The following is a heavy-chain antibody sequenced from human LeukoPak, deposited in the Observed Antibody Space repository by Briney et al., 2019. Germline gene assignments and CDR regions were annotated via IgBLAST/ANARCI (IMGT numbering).Heavy chain of an antibody. CDR2: VGGSGDHI. CDR1: GLTFSNSA. J-gene: IGHJ4*02. D-gene: IGHD3-22*01. Sequence: GGSLKLSCAASGLTFSNSAMSWVRQAPGKGLEWVSVVGGSGDHIYYADSVKGRFTTSRDNSRDTLYLQMNTLRAEDTAIYYCARMLVGHFYDDSGYTKYFDYWGQGTLVTVSS. CDR3: ARMLVGHFYDDSGYTKYFDY. V-gene: IGHV3-23*01.